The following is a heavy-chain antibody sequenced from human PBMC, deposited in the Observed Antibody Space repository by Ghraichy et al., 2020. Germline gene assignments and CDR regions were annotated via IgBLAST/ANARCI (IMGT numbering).Heavy chain of an antibody. CDR1: GFTFSSYS. CDR3: ARDWGDGMDV. V-gene: IGHV3-48*02. CDR2: ISSSSSTI. Sequence: GESLNISCAASGFTFSSYSMNWVRQAPGKGLEWVSYISSSSSTIYYADSVKGRFTISRDNAKNSLYLQINSLRDEDTAVYYCARDWGDGMDVWGQGTTVTVSS. J-gene: IGHJ6*02. D-gene: IGHD3-10*01.